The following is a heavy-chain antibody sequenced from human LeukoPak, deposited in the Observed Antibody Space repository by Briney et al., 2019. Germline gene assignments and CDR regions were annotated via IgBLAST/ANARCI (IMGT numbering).Heavy chain of an antibody. CDR1: GGTFSSYA. D-gene: IGHD5-24*01. Sequence: SVKVSCKASGGTFSSYAISWVRQAPGQGLEWMGRIIPILGIANYAQKFQGRVTITADKSTSTAYMELSSLRSEDTAVYYCASGDDSDYYYYGMDVWGQGTTVTVSS. J-gene: IGHJ6*02. CDR2: IIPILGIA. V-gene: IGHV1-69*04. CDR3: ASGDDSDYYYYGMDV.